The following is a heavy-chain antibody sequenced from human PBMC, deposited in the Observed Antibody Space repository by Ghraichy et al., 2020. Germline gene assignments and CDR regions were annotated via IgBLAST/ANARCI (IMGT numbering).Heavy chain of an antibody. J-gene: IGHJ3*02. CDR1: GYTLTSYG. CDR2: INTYNGNT. D-gene: IGHD6-13*01. CDR3: ARGGRPEYSSSWYGLNAFDI. V-gene: IGHV1-18*04. Sequence: ASVKVSCKASGYTLTSYGISWVRQAPGQGLEWMGWINTYNGNTIYAQKLQGRVTMTTDTSTNTAYMELRSLKSDDTAVYYCARGGRPEYSSSWYGLNAFDIWGQGTMVTVSS.